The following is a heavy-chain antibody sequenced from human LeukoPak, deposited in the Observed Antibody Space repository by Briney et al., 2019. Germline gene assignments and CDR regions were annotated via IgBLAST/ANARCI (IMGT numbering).Heavy chain of an antibody. CDR3: AKSDCGGDGCKLLNY. J-gene: IGHJ4*02. D-gene: IGHD2-21*01. Sequence: GGSLRLSRAASGFTFSNYGMHWVRQAPGKGLEWVSAVSDSGDATRYADSVKGRFTISRDNSKDTLYLQMNSLRAEDTAVYFSAKSDCGGDGCKLLNYWGQGTLVTVSS. CDR1: GFTFSNYG. CDR2: VSDSGDAT. V-gene: IGHV3-23*01.